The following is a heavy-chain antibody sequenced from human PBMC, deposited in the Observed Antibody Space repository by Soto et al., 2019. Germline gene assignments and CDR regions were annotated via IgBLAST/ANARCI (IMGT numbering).Heavy chain of an antibody. Sequence: TMSLTCSVSGGTITGGRSSWNWIRPSPGKGLEWIAYIYHSGSTYYNPSLKSRVTISVDRSENQFSLKLTSVTAADTAVYYCVRESVASGPNYFDTWGPGTLVTVSS. CDR1: GGTITGGRSS. V-gene: IGHV4-30-2*06. J-gene: IGHJ5*02. D-gene: IGHD6-6*01. CDR3: VRESVASGPNYFDT. CDR2: IYHSGST.